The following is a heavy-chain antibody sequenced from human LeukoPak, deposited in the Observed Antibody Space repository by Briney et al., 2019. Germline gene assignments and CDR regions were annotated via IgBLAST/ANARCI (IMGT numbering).Heavy chain of an antibody. V-gene: IGHV4-39*01. J-gene: IGHJ1*01. CDR1: GGSISSSSYY. CDR2: IYYSGST. Sequence: PSETLSLTCTVSGGSISSSSYYWGWIRQPPGKGLEWIGSIYYSGSTYYNPSLKSRVTISVDTSKNQFSLKLSSVTAADTAVYYCAYPGGELRHAEYFQHWGQGTLVTVSS. CDR3: AYPGGELRHAEYFQH. D-gene: IGHD1-26*01.